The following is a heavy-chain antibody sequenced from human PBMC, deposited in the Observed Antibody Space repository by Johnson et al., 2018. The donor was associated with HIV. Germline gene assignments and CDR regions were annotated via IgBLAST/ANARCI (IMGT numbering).Heavy chain of an antibody. CDR1: GFIFTKAW. Sequence: VQLVESGGGLVKPGGSLRFSCAASGFIFTKAWLSWVRQAPGKGLEWVANIKQDGSETYCLDSVKDRFTISRDNAKKFLYLQMTSLRAEDTAIYYCARKGDAFDIWGQGTLATVSS. CDR3: ARKGDAFDI. V-gene: IGHV3-7*03. CDR2: IKQDGSET. J-gene: IGHJ3*02.